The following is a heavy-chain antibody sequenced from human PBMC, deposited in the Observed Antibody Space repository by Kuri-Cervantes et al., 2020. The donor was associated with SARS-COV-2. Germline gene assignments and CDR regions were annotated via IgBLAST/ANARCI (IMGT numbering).Heavy chain of an antibody. Sequence: LSLTCAASGFTFSSHAMIWVRQAPGKGLEWVAVISYDGSNKYFAESVKGRFTISRDNPKNTLYLQMSSLRAEDTAMYYCARDRIGVHDSWGQGTLVTVSS. D-gene: IGHD2-15*01. CDR3: ARDRIGVHDS. J-gene: IGHJ4*02. CDR1: GFTFSSHA. CDR2: ISYDGSNK. V-gene: IGHV3-30-3*01.